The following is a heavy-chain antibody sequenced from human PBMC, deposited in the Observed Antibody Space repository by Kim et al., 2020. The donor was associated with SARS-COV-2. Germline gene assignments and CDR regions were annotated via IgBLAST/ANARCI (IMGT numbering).Heavy chain of an antibody. Sequence: GGSLRLSCAASGFTFSSYGMHWVRQAPGKGLEWVAVISYDGSNKYYADSVKGRFTISRDNSKNTLYLQMNSLRAEDTAVYYCAKPLQLPGSGHAFDIWG. CDR3: AKPLQLPGSGHAFDI. CDR1: GFTFSSYG. D-gene: IGHD2-2*01. CDR2: ISYDGSNK. V-gene: IGHV3-30*18. J-gene: IGHJ3*02.